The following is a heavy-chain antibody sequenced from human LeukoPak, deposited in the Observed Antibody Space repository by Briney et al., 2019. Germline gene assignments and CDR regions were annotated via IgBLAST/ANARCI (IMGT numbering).Heavy chain of an antibody. CDR1: GFTFSSYA. CDR3: AKVYSIDAYNYPFDN. J-gene: IGHJ4*02. V-gene: IGHV3-23*01. Sequence: PGGSLRLSCAASGFTFSSYAMSWVRQAPGKGLDWVSSITGSGGSTYYADSVKGRFTISRDNSKNTLFLQMTSLRAEDTAVYHCAKVYSIDAYNYPFDNWGQGTLVTVSS. D-gene: IGHD5-24*01. CDR2: ITGSGGST.